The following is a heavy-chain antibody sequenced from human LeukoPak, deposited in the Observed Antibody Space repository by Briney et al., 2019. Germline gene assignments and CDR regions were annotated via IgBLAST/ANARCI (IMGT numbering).Heavy chain of an antibody. Sequence: ASVKVSCKASGYTFTSYDINWVRQATGQGLEWMGWMNPNSGNTGYAQKFQGRVTMTRNTSISTAYMELSSLRSEDTAVYYCARVPDVLWSGSDAAFDIWGQGTMVTVSS. CDR2: MNPNSGNT. CDR1: GYTFTSYD. J-gene: IGHJ3*02. CDR3: ARVPDVLWSGSDAAFDI. V-gene: IGHV1-8*01. D-gene: IGHD3-3*01.